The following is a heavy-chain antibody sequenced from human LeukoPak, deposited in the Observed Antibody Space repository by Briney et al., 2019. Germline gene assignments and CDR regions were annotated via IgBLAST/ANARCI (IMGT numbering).Heavy chain of an antibody. Sequence: GASVKVSCKASGGTFSSYAISWVRQAPGRGLEWMGRIIPILGIANYAQKFQGRVTITADKSTSTAYMELSSLRSEDTAVYYCARVRATAVAAPDYWGQGTLVTVSS. CDR2: IIPILGIA. V-gene: IGHV1-69*04. CDR3: ARVRATAVAAPDY. J-gene: IGHJ4*02. CDR1: GGTFSSYA. D-gene: IGHD6-19*01.